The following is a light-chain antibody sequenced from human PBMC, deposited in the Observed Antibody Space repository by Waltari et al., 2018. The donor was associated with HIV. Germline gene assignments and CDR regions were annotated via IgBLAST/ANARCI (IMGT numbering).Light chain of an antibody. CDR1: PDIKRY. J-gene: IGKJ2*01. Sequence: DLQLTQSHSSVSLYVGSKIIITCQATPDIKRYLNWYHQKPGKAPRLVVYDGVRLEEGVTSRFSGSGSGTEYSLTIDDLQPEDIGIYYCLQDDNLPYTFGRGTKVEVK. V-gene: IGKV1-33*01. CDR3: LQDDNLPYT. CDR2: DGV.